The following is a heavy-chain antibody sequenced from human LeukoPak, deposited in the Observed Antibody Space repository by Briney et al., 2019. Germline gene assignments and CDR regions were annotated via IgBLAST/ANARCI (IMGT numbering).Heavy chain of an antibody. Sequence: GGSLRLSCAASGFTFSSYGMHWVRQAPGKGLEWVSSISSSSSYIHYADSVKGRFTISRDNSKNTLYLQMNSLRAEDTAVYYCAKVPSVGAIDYWGQGTLVTVSS. D-gene: IGHD1-26*01. CDR1: GFTFSSYG. V-gene: IGHV3-21*01. CDR2: ISSSSSYI. CDR3: AKVPSVGAIDY. J-gene: IGHJ4*02.